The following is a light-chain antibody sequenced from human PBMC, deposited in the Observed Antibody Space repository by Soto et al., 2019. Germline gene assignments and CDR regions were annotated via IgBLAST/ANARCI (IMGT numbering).Light chain of an antibody. Sequence: EIVLTQSPDTLSLSPGERATLSCRASQSVTNNHLAWYQHKPGRPPRLLFYSASGRIAGIPDRFTGSGSGTDFTLTIGRLEPEDCAVYYCQDYGNSIRTFGPGTKVDIK. CDR3: QDYGNSIRT. J-gene: IGKJ1*01. CDR1: QSVTNNH. CDR2: SAS. V-gene: IGKV3-20*01.